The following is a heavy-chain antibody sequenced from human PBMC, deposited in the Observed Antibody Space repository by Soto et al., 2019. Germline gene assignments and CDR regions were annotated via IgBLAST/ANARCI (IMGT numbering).Heavy chain of an antibody. Sequence: SETLSLTCTVSGGSISSYYWSWIRQPPGKGLEWIGYIYYSGSTNYNPSLKSRVTISVDTSKNQFSLKLSSVTAADTAVYYCARRWGEAIFGVVDYYYMDVWGKGTTVTVS. J-gene: IGHJ6*03. CDR2: IYYSGST. CDR3: ARRWGEAIFGVVDYYYMDV. D-gene: IGHD3-3*01. V-gene: IGHV4-59*01. CDR1: GGSISSYY.